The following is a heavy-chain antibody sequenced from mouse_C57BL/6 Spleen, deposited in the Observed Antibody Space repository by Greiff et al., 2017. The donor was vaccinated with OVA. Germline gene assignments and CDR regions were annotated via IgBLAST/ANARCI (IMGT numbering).Heavy chain of an antibody. Sequence: VHLVESGPGLVQPSQSLSITCTVSGFSLTSYGVHWVRQSPGQGLEWLGEIWSGGSTAYNAAFISRLGIRKYNSKSQVFFKMNSLQADDTAIYYCAREGASYFDYWGQGTTLTVSS. J-gene: IGHJ2*01. V-gene: IGHV2-2*01. CDR2: IWSGGST. CDR3: AREGASYFDY. CDR1: GFSLTSYG.